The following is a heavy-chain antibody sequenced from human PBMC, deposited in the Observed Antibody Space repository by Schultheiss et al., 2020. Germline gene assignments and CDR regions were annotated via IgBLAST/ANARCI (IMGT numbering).Heavy chain of an antibody. Sequence: GGSLRLSCAASGFTFSSYGMHWVRQAPGKGLELVAVISYDGSNKYYADSVKGRFTISRDNSKNTLYLQMNSLGAEDTAVYYCGKDRVYYYCGMDGWGQGTTVTDSS. CDR1: GFTFSSYG. CDR2: ISYDGSNK. J-gene: IGHJ6*02. V-gene: IGHV3-30*18. CDR3: GKDRVYYYCGMDG. D-gene: IGHD5-24*01.